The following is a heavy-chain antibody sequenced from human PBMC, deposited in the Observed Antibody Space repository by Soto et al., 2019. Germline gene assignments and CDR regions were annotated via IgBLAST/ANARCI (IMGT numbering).Heavy chain of an antibody. CDR3: ARDQEYSSSWSHYYYYGMDV. J-gene: IGHJ6*02. D-gene: IGHD6-13*01. Sequence: DSVKGRFTISRDNSKNTLYLQMNSLRAEDTAVYYCARDQEYSSSWSHYYYYGMDVWGQGTTVTVSS. V-gene: IGHV3-30*01.